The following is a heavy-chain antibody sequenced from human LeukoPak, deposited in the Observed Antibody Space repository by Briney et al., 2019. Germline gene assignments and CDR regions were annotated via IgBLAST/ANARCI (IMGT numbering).Heavy chain of an antibody. CDR1: GGSITSFY. CDR3: ARHGRANGPDI. V-gene: IGHV4-59*08. J-gene: IGHJ3*02. Sequence: SETLSLTCTVSGGSITSFYWSWIRQPPGKGQEWIGYIYYSGSTNYNPSLKSRVTISVDTSKNQFSLKLNSMTAADTAVYYCARHGRANGPDIWGQGTMVTVSS. CDR2: IYYSGST. D-gene: IGHD2-8*01.